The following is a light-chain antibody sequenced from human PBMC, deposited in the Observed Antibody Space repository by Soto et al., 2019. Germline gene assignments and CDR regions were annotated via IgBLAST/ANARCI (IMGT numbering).Light chain of an antibody. V-gene: IGLV2-14*03. J-gene: IGLJ1*01. CDR3: SSYTNSSTYV. Sequence: QSALTQPASVSGSPGQSITLSCPGTSSDVGGYNYVSWYQQYPGKAPKLMIYDVSNRPSGVSIRFSGSKSGNTASLTISGLQAEDEADYYCSSYTNSSTYVFGTGTKVPVL. CDR1: SSDVGGYNY. CDR2: DVS.